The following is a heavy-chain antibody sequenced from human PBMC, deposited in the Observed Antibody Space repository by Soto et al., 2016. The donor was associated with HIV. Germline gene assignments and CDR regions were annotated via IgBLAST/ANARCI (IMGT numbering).Heavy chain of an antibody. CDR2: ISYNGRIQ. CDR3: ARGDRVRRNYYYYMDV. Sequence: VQLVESGGGVVQPGRSLRLSCTASGFTFSNHAMHWVRQAPGKGLDWVAVISYNGRIQNYPDSVRGRFIISRDNPKNTLYLQMSSLTAEDTAVYFCARGDRVRRNYYYYMDVWGKGTTVTVSS. J-gene: IGHJ6*03. V-gene: IGHV3-30*04. CDR1: GFTFSNHA.